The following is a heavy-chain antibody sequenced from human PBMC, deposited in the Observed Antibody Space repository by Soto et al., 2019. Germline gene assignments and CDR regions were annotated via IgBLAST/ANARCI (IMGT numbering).Heavy chain of an antibody. CDR2: IYYSGSP. D-gene: IGHD6-25*01. Sequence: PSETLSLTCTVSGGSIRNYYWSWIRQTPGKGLEWIGYIYYSGSPNYNPSLKSRVTISVDTSKNQLSLKLSSVTAADTAVYYCAWHSSGYAWSDYWGQGTLVTVSS. J-gene: IGHJ4*02. CDR3: AWHSSGYAWSDY. CDR1: GGSIRNYY. V-gene: IGHV4-59*01.